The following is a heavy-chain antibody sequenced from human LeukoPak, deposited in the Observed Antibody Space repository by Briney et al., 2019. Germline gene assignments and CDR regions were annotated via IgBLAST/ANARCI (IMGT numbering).Heavy chain of an antibody. CDR2: ISDRGTP. CDR1: GYTFTPYH. J-gene: IGHJ6*02. V-gene: IGHV1-2*02. Sequence: ASVKVSCKASGYTFTPYHIHWVRQAPGQGLEWMGYISDRGTPKSAQKFQDRVTVTRDTSTTTAYMELNRLKSDDSAVYYCARVHMGDYGMDVWGQGTTVTVSS. CDR3: ARVHMGDYGMDV.